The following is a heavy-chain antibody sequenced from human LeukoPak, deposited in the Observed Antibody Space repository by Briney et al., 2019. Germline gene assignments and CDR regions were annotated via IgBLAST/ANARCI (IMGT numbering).Heavy chain of an antibody. V-gene: IGHV3-21*01. CDR3: ARDEWGDAFDI. D-gene: IGHD1-26*01. CDR1: GFTFSSYS. J-gene: IGHJ3*02. CDR2: ISSSSSYI. Sequence: GGSLRLSCAASGFTFSSYSMNWVRQAPGKGLEWVSSISSSSSYIYYADSVKGRFTISRDNAKNSLFLQMNSLRAEDTAVYYCARDEWGDAFDIWGQGTMVTVFS.